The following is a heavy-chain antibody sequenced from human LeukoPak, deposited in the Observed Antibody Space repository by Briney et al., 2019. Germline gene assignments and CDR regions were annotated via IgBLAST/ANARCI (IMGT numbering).Heavy chain of an antibody. CDR2: ISYSGST. Sequence: PSETLSLTCTVSGDSVSRGIYYWSWIRQPPGKGLEWIGYISYSGSTNYNPSLKSRVTISVDTSKNQFSLKVTSVTAADTAVYYCATRPPGESYVPYFDYWGQGTLVTVSS. CDR3: ATRPPGESYVPYFDY. D-gene: IGHD3-16*01. V-gene: IGHV4-61*01. J-gene: IGHJ4*02. CDR1: GDSVSRGIYY.